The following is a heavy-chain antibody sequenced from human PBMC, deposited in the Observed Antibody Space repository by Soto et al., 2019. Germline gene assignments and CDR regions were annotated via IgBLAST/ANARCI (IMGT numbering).Heavy chain of an antibody. J-gene: IGHJ4*02. V-gene: IGHV3-30*18. CDR3: AKDVALREPYYFDD. Sequence: QVQLVESGGGVVQPGRSLRLSCAASGFTFSSYGMHWVRQAPGKGLEWVAVISYDGSNKYYADSVKGRFTISRDNSKNTLYLQMTSLRAEDTAVYYCAKDVALREPYYFDDWGQGTLVTVSS. CDR2: ISYDGSNK. CDR1: GFTFSSYG. D-gene: IGHD4-17*01.